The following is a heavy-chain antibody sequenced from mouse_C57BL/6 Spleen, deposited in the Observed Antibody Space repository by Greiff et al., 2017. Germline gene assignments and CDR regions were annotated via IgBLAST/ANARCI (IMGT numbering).Heavy chain of an antibody. V-gene: IGHV1-64*01. CDR1: GYTFTSYW. D-gene: IGHD1-1*01. CDR3: AREYYYGSSLLAMDY. CDR2: IHPNSGST. Sequence: VQLQQPGAELVKPGASVKLSCKASGYTFTSYWMHWVKQRPGQGLEWIGMIHPNSGSTNYNEKFKSKATLTVDKSSSTAYMQLSSLTSEDSAVYYCAREYYYGSSLLAMDYWGQGTSVTVSS. J-gene: IGHJ4*01.